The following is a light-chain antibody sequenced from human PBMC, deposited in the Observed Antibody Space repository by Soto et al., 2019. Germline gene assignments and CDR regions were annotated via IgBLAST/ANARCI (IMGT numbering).Light chain of an antibody. Sequence: ALTQPASVSGCPGQSITISCTGSSSDVGSYNLVSWYQQHPGKAPKLMIYEGSKRPSGVSNRFSGSKSGNTASLTISGLQAEDEADYYCCSYAGGGSYVFGPGTKVTVL. CDR3: CSYAGGGSYV. CDR1: SSDVGSYNL. J-gene: IGLJ1*01. CDR2: EGS. V-gene: IGLV2-23*01.